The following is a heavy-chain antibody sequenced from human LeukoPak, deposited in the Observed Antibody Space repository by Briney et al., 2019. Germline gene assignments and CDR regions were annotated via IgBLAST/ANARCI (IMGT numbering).Heavy chain of an antibody. CDR1: GYTFTRYD. J-gene: IGHJ1*01. D-gene: IGHD3-22*01. V-gene: IGHV1-8*01. CDR2: MNPNSGNT. CDR3: ATPGVHYDHSGYYLLQH. Sequence: ASVKVSCKASGYTFTRYDFNWVGQATGQGLEWMGWMNPNSGNTGYAQKFQGRGTMTRDTATSADDMDVSRLSSEDTAVYYGATPGVHYDHSGYYLLQHWGQGTMVTVSS.